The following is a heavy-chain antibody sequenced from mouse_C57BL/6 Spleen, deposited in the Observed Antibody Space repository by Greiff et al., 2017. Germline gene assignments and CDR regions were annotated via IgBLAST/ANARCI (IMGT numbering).Heavy chain of an antibody. D-gene: IGHD2-4*01. CDR1: GFSLTSYG. V-gene: IGHV2-5*01. CDR3: AKDSTLYDYPYYYAMDY. CDR2: IWRGGST. Sequence: QVQLKESGPGLVQPSQSLSITCTVSGFSLTSYGVHWVRQSPGKGLEWLGVIWRGGSTDYNAAFMSRLSITKDNSKSQVFFKMNSLQADDTAIYYCAKDSTLYDYPYYYAMDYWGQGTSVTVSS. J-gene: IGHJ4*01.